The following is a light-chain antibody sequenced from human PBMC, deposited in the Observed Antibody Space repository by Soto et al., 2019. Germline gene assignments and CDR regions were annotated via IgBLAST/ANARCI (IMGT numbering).Light chain of an antibody. J-gene: IGKJ4*01. CDR3: QQYNNWPPVT. CDR2: GAS. CDR1: QSVSSD. Sequence: EIVMTQSPATLSVSPGERATLSCRASQSVSSDLAWYQQKPGQAPRLLIYGASTRATDIPATFSGSGSGTEFTHTISSLQSEDFAVYYCQQYNNWPPVTFGGGTKVEIK. V-gene: IGKV3-15*01.